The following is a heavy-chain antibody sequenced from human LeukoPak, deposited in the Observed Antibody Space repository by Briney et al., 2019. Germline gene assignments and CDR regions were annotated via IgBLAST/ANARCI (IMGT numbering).Heavy chain of an antibody. D-gene: IGHD2-2*01. CDR1: GYTFTGYY. V-gene: IGHV1-2*02. CDR3: ARSGDDIVVVPAAFWWFDY. J-gene: IGHJ4*02. CDR2: INPNSGGT. Sequence: ASVKVSCKASGYTFTGYYMHWVRQAPGQGLEWMGWINPNSGGTNYAQKFQGRVTMTRDTSISTAYMELSRLRSDDTAVYYCARSGDDIVVVPAAFWWFDYWGQGTLVTVSS.